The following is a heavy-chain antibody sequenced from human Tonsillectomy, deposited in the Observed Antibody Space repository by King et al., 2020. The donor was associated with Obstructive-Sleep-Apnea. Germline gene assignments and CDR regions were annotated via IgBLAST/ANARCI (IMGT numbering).Heavy chain of an antibody. V-gene: IGHV3-7*01. Sequence: VQLVESGGGLVQPGGSLRLSCAASGFTFSSYWMSWVRQAPGKGLEWVANIKHDGSEKYFVDSVKSRFTISRDNAKNSLYLQMNSLRAEDTAVYYCARDKDIAAAGSDYWGQGTLVTVSS. CDR3: ARDKDIAAAGSDY. CDR1: GFTFSSYW. J-gene: IGHJ4*02. D-gene: IGHD6-13*01. CDR2: IKHDGSEK.